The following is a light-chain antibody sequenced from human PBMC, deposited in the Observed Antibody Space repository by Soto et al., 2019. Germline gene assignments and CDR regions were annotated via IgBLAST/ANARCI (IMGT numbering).Light chain of an antibody. CDR2: KAS. CDR3: QRYNSYWT. V-gene: IGKV1-5*03. J-gene: IGKJ1*01. CDR1: QSISSW. Sequence: DIRMTQSPSTLSASVGDSVTITCRASQSISSWLACYQQKAGKAPKLLIYKASSLESGVPSRFSGSGSGTELTLNIRSLHPDNFATYYCQRYNSYWTFGQGTNVQIK.